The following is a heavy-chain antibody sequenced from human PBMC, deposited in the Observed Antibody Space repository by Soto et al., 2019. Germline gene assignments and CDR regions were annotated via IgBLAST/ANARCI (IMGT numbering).Heavy chain of an antibody. D-gene: IGHD3-22*01. CDR3: ARNPYYYDTSGSHADAFDI. CDR2: ISHSGST. Sequence: SETLSLTCAVSGGSISSGGYSWSWIRQPPGKGLERIGYISHSGSTYYNPSLKSRVTISADRSKNQFSLNLSSVTAADTAVYYCARNPYYYDTSGSHADAFDIWGQGTMVTVSS. V-gene: IGHV4-30-2*01. J-gene: IGHJ3*02. CDR1: GGSISSGGYS.